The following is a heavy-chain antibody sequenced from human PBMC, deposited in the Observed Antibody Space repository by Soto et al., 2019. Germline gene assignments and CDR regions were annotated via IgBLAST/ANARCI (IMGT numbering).Heavy chain of an antibody. D-gene: IGHD2-15*01. V-gene: IGHV3-23*01. Sequence: EVQLLESGGGWVQPGGSLRLSCPASGFTFSSYAMSWVRQAPGKGLEWVSAISGSGGSTYYADSVKGRFTIPIDNSKNTLYLQMNSLRAQDTAVYYCGKDLLHSSHIVVVVASTVRAFDIWGQGTMVTVSS. CDR1: GFTFSSYA. J-gene: IGHJ3*02. CDR3: GKDLLHSSHIVVVVASTVRAFDI. CDR2: ISGSGGST.